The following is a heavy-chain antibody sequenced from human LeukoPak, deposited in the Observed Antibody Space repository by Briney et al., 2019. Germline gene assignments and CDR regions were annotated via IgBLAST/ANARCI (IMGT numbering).Heavy chain of an antibody. CDR1: GGSFSGYY. CDR3: ARAVTYYDSSGYYTFFDY. J-gene: IGHJ4*02. CDR2: INHSGST. Sequence: SETLSLTCAVYGGSFSGYYWSWNRQPPGMGLEWIGEINHSGSTNYNPSLKSRVTISVDTSKNQFSLKLSSVTAADTAVYYCARAVTYYDSSGYYTFFDYWGQGTLVTVSS. V-gene: IGHV4-34*01. D-gene: IGHD3-22*01.